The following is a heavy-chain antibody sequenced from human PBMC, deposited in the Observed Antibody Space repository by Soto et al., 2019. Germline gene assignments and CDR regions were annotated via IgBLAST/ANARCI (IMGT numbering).Heavy chain of an antibody. Sequence: QVQLVQSGAEVKKPGTSVRVSCKASGDTFIGYSISWVRQAPGQGLEWMGWVIPTQRTKKYAPRFQGRVTMSVDQFASTTYMELSSLRPEDTALYYCVIDRLIVAVSVGRMDVWGQGTTVTVSS. CDR2: VIPTQRTK. CDR1: GDTFIGYS. CDR3: VIDRLIVAVSVGRMDV. D-gene: IGHD6-19*01. J-gene: IGHJ6*02. V-gene: IGHV1-69*01.